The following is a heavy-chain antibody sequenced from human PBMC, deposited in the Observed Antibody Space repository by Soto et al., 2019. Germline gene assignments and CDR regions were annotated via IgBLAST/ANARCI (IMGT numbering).Heavy chain of an antibody. J-gene: IGHJ6*02. CDR2: IKTNTEGGTT. CDR1: GLTISNAW. CDR3: TTGSVEGV. V-gene: IGHV3-15*07. D-gene: IGHD2-15*01. Sequence: EVQLVESGGGFIYPGGSLRLSCAASGLTISNAWMKWVRQAPGKGLEWVGRIKTNTEGGTTDYAAAVKGRFTVSRDDSKNTLYLQMNSPKTEDTAVYYCTTGSVEGVWGQGTTVTVSS.